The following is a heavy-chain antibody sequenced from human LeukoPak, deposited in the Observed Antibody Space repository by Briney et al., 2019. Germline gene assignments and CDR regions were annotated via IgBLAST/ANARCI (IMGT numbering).Heavy chain of an antibody. D-gene: IGHD5-12*01. CDR1: GCTFSTYG. V-gene: IGHV3-30*18. J-gene: IGHJ4*02. CDR2: RAYDGSDK. CDR3: ANGRLAGYSGYDYIDY. Sequence: PGGSLRLSCAASGCTFSTYGMHWVRQAPRKGLERVAVRAYDGSDKFFADSVKGRFTISRDNHKNTLYLQMNSLRVEDTAVYYCANGRLAGYSGYDYIDYWRQGTLVSVSS.